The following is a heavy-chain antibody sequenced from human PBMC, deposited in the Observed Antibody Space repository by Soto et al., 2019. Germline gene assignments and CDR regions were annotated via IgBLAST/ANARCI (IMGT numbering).Heavy chain of an antibody. J-gene: IGHJ3*01. V-gene: IGHV3-48*03. CDR3: GGEHVLMFASLDAFTV. Sequence: EEPLVESGGDLVQPGGSLRLSCTSSGFALDTYDINWVRLAPGKDLECISHIATGGDRIYYADSVKGRFTSSRDNARNSLYPRMNSLRDDHTALYCWGGEHVLMFASLDAFTVWGQGTVVTVPS. D-gene: IGHD2-21*01. CDR2: IATGGDRI. CDR1: GFALDTYD.